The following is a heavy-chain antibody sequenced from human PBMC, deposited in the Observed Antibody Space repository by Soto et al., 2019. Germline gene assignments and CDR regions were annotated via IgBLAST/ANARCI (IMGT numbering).Heavy chain of an antibody. CDR2: IYYSGST. J-gene: IGHJ5*01. CDR3: ARESTVAGTDNWFDS. Sequence: PSETLSLTCTVSGGSVSSGSYYWSWIRQPPGKGLEWIGYIYYSGSTKYSPSLKSRATMSVDTSKKQFSLKLNSVTAADTAVYYCARESTVAGTDNWFDSWGQGTLVTVSS. D-gene: IGHD6-13*01. V-gene: IGHV4-61*01. CDR1: GGSVSSGSYY.